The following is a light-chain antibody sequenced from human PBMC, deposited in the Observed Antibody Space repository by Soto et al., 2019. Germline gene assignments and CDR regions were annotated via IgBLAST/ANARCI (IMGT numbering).Light chain of an antibody. Sequence: QSVLTQPRSVSGSPGQSVTISCTGTSSDFGGYNYVSWYQQHPGKAPKLMIYDVSKRPSGVPDRFPGSKSGNTASLTISGLHAEDEADYYCCSYAGSYTLYVFGTGTKVTVL. J-gene: IGLJ1*01. CDR1: SSDFGGYNY. CDR2: DVS. CDR3: CSYAGSYTLYV. V-gene: IGLV2-11*01.